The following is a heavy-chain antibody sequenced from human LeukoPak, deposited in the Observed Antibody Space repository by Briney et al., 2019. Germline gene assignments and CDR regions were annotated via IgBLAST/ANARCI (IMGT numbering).Heavy chain of an antibody. V-gene: IGHV1-69*05. CDR1: GGTFSSYA. Sequence: SVKVSCKASGGTFSSYAISWVRQAPGQGLEWMGGIISIFGTANYAQKFQGRVTITTDESTSTAYMELSSLRSEDTAVYYCARAPHYYDSSSPFQHWGQGTLVTVSS. CDR3: ARAPHYYDSSSPFQH. D-gene: IGHD3-22*01. J-gene: IGHJ1*01. CDR2: IISIFGTA.